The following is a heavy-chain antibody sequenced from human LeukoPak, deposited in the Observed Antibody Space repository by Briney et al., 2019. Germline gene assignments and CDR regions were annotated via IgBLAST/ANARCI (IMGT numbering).Heavy chain of an antibody. V-gene: IGHV1-18*04. Sequence: APVTVSCKASGYTFTTYGISWVRQAPGQELEWMGWISAYNGNTNYAQKLQGRVTMTTDTSTSTAYMELRSLRSDDTAVYYCARIYSYGNGVYYFDYWGQGTLVIVSS. CDR2: ISAYNGNT. CDR3: ARIYSYGNGVYYFDY. J-gene: IGHJ4*02. D-gene: IGHD5-18*01. CDR1: GYTFTTYG.